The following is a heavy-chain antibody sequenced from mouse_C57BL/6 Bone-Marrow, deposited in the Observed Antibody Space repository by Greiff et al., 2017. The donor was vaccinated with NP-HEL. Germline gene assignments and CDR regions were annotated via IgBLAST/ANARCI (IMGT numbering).Heavy chain of an antibody. D-gene: IGHD1-1*01. CDR3: ASSPYNYGSGNEGY. Sequence: VQLVESGPELVRPGVSVKISCKGSGYTFTDYAMHWVKQSHAKSLEWIGAISTYDGDASYNQKFKDKATMTVDKSSSPAYMELARLTSEDSAVYYCASSPYNYGSGNEGYWGQGTTLTVSS. CDR2: ISTYDGDA. V-gene: IGHV1-67*01. CDR1: GYTFTDYA. J-gene: IGHJ2*01.